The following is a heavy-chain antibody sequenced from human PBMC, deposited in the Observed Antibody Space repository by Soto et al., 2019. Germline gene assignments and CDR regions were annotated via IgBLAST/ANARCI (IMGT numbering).Heavy chain of an antibody. CDR3: ARVSGSSYFDY. CDR2: IWYDGSNK. CDR1: GFTFSSYG. D-gene: IGHD1-26*01. J-gene: IGHJ4*02. Sequence: GGSLRLSCAASGFTFSSYGMHWVRQAPGKGLEWVAVIWYDGSNKYYADSVKGRFTISRDNSKNTLYLQMNSLRAEDTAVYYCARVSGSSYFDYWGQGTLVTVSS. V-gene: IGHV3-33*01.